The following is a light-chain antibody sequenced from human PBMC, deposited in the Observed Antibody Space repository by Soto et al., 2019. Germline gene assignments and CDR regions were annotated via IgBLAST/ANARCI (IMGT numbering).Light chain of an antibody. CDR2: DAS. J-gene: IGKJ5*01. Sequence: EIVLTQSPATLSLSRGERATLSCRASQSVSSYLAWYQQKPGQAPRLLIYDASNRATGIPARFSGSGSGTDFTLTISSLEPEDFAVYYCQQRSNWPPSITFGQGTRLEI. CDR1: QSVSSY. V-gene: IGKV3-11*01. CDR3: QQRSNWPPSIT.